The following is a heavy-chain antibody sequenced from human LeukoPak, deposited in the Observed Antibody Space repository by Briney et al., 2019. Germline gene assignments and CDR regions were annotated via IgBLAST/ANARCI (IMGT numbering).Heavy chain of an antibody. D-gene: IGHD6-19*01. CDR2: ISYDGTDK. V-gene: IGHV3-30*18. CDR1: GFTFSVYG. J-gene: IGHJ6*02. Sequence: GGSLRLSCAASGFTFSVYGMYWVRQPPGKGLEWVALISYDGTDKYHVDSVKGRFTVSRDNSNNTLYLQMNSLRPDDTAVYYCAKAGYSSGWTRYYGMDVWGQGTTVAVSS. CDR3: AKAGYSSGWTRYYGMDV.